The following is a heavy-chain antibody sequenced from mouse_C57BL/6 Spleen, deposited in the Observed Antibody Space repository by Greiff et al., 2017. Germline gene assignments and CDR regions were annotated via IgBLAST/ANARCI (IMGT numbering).Heavy chain of an antibody. V-gene: IGHV1-80*01. CDR3: ARKALLTGTYFDY. D-gene: IGHD4-1*01. CDR2: IYPGDGDT. J-gene: IGHJ2*01. Sequence: LVESGAELVKPGASVKISCKASGYAFSSYWMNWVKQRPGKGLEWIGQIYPGDGDTNYNGKFKGKATLTADKSSSTAYMQLSSLTSEDSAVYFCARKALLTGTYFDYWGQGTTLTVSS. CDR1: GYAFSSYW.